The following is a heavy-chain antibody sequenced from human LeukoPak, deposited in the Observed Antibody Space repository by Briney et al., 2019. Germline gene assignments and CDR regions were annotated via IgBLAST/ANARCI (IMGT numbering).Heavy chain of an antibody. V-gene: IGHV4-59*01. J-gene: IGHJ4*02. Sequence: SETLSLTCTVSGGSISSYYWSWIRQPPGKGLEWIGYIFYTGSTNYNPSLKSRVTISADTSKNQFSLKLSSVTAADTAVYYCARGYDNMDYWGQGTLVTVTS. D-gene: IGHD3-22*01. CDR1: GGSISSYY. CDR3: ARGYDNMDY. CDR2: IFYTGST.